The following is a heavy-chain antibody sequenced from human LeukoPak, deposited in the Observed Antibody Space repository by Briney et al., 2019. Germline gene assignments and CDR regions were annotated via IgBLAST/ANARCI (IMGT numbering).Heavy chain of an antibody. Sequence: PSETLSLTCAVYGGSFSGYYWSWIRQPPGKGLEWIGEINHSGSTNYNPSLKSRVTISVDTSKNQFSLKLSSVTAADTAVYYCAGERYSSGWGAFDIWGQGTMVTVSS. J-gene: IGHJ3*02. CDR1: GGSFSGYY. V-gene: IGHV4-34*01. CDR2: INHSGST. D-gene: IGHD6-19*01. CDR3: AGERYSSGWGAFDI.